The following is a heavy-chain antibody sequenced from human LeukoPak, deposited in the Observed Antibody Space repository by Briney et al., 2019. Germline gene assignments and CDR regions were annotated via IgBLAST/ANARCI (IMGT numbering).Heavy chain of an antibody. V-gene: IGHV4-4*07. Sequence: SETLSLTCTVSGGSISSYYWSWIRQPAGKGLEWIGRIYSSGSTNYNPSLKSRVTMSVDTSKNQFSLKLSSVTAADTAVYYCARGQYHRWYWYFDLWGRGTLVTVSS. CDR3: ARGQYHRWYWYFDL. CDR1: GGSISSYY. D-gene: IGHD2-2*01. J-gene: IGHJ2*01. CDR2: IYSSGST.